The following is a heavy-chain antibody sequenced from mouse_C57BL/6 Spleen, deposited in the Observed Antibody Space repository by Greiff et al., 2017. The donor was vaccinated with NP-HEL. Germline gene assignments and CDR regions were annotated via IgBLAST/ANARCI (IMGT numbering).Heavy chain of an antibody. J-gene: IGHJ4*01. CDR2: IDPANGNT. CDR3: ARREGYYYGSSYGYYAMDY. D-gene: IGHD1-1*01. Sequence: EVQLQQSVAELVRPGASVKLSCTASGFNIKNTYMHWVKQRPEQGLEWIGRIDPANGNTKYAPKFQGKATITADTSSNTAYLQLSSLTSEDTAIYYCARREGYYYGSSYGYYAMDYWGQGTSVTVSS. CDR1: GFNIKNTY. V-gene: IGHV14-3*01.